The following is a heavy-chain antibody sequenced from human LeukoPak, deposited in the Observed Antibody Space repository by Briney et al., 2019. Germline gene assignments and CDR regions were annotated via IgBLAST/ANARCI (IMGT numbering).Heavy chain of an antibody. Sequence: SVKVSCKASGFTFTSSAMQWVRQARGQRLQWIGWIFVGSGNTNYAQKFQERVTITRDMSTSTAYMELSSLRSEDTAVYYCAAEPRGSGSPLYWGQGTLVTVSS. CDR3: AAEPRGSGSPLY. D-gene: IGHD3-10*01. J-gene: IGHJ4*02. V-gene: IGHV1-58*02. CDR1: GFTFTSSA. CDR2: IFVGSGNT.